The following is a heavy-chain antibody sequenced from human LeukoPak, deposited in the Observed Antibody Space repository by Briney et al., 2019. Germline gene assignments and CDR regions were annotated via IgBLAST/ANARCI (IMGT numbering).Heavy chain of an antibody. Sequence: GGSLGLSCAASGFTFSSYWMSWVRQAPGKGLEWVANIKQDGSEKCYVDSVKGRFTISRDNAKNSLYLQMNSLRAEDTAVYYCARDQNYYDSSGYFDYWGQGTLVTVSS. CDR3: ARDQNYYDSSGYFDY. J-gene: IGHJ4*02. V-gene: IGHV3-7*01. D-gene: IGHD3-22*01. CDR2: IKQDGSEK. CDR1: GFTFSSYW.